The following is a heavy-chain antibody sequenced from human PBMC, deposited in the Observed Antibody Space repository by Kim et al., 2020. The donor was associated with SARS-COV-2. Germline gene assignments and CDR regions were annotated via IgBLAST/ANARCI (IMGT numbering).Heavy chain of an antibody. CDR1: GGSISSSNW. V-gene: IGHV4-4*02. CDR2: IYHSGST. CDR3: ARVGDYYDSSGYSIQH. Sequence: SETLSLTCAVSGGSISSSNWWSWVRQPPGKGLEWIGEIYHSGSTNYNPSLKSRVTISVDKSKNQFSLKLSSVTAADTAVYYCARVGDYYDSSGYSIQHWGQGTLVTVSS. D-gene: IGHD3-22*01. J-gene: IGHJ1*01.